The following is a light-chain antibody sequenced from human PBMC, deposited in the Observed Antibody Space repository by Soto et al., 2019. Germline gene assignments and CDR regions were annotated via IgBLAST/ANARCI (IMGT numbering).Light chain of an antibody. CDR1: SSNIGSNY. V-gene: IGLV1-47*01. J-gene: IGLJ1*01. CDR2: RNN. Sequence: QLVLTQPPSASGTPGQRVTISCSGSSSNIGSNYVYWYQQLPGTAPKLLIYRNNQRPSGVPDRFSGSKSGTSASLAISGLRSEDEADYYCAAWDDSLSGYVFGTRTKLTVL. CDR3: AAWDDSLSGYV.